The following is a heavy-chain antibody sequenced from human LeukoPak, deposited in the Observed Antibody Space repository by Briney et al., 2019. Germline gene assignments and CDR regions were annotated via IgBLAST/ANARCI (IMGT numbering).Heavy chain of an antibody. Sequence: GGSLRLSCAASGFTVRSKYMSWVRQTPGKGPEWVSVILTGDNTYYSDSVRGRFTISRDHSRNTLYLQMNNLRAEDTAVYYCATELRYVGGYFDYWGQGTLVTVSS. J-gene: IGHJ4*02. CDR3: ATELRYVGGYFDY. CDR2: ILTGDNT. V-gene: IGHV3-53*01. CDR1: GFTVRSKY. D-gene: IGHD3-9*01.